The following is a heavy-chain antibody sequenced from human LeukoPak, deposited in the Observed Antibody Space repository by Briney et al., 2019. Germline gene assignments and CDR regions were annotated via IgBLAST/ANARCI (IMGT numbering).Heavy chain of an antibody. Sequence: SETLSLTCTVSGGSISSSSYYWGWIRQPPGKGLEWIGSIYYSGSTYYNPSLKSRVTISVDTSKNQFSLKLSSVTAADTAVYYCASTRTRRSAFDIWGQGTMVIVSS. CDR3: ASTRTRRSAFDI. J-gene: IGHJ3*02. CDR2: IYYSGST. D-gene: IGHD1-26*01. V-gene: IGHV4-39*01. CDR1: GGSISSSSYY.